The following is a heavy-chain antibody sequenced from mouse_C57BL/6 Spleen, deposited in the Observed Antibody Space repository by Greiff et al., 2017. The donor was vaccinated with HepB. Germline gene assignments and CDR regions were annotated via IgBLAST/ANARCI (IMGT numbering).Heavy chain of an antibody. CDR2: IHPNSGST. D-gene: IGHD2-4*01. V-gene: IGHV1-64*01. CDR3: ARFDYDERRYFDV. CDR1: GYTFTSYW. J-gene: IGHJ1*03. Sequence: QVQLQQPGAELVKPGASVKLSCKASGYTFTSYWMHWVKQRPGQGLEWIGMIHPNSGSTNYNEKFKSKATLTVDKSSSTAYMQLSSLTSEDSAVYYCARFDYDERRYFDVWGTGTTVTVSS.